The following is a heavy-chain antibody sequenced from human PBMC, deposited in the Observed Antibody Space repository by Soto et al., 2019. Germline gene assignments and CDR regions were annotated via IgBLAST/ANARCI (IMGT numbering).Heavy chain of an antibody. CDR3: ATAAIMLRWFDP. CDR2: INHSGST. CDR1: GGSFSGYY. D-gene: IGHD2-8*01. V-gene: IGHV4-34*01. J-gene: IGHJ5*02. Sequence: SEMLSLTCAVYGGSFSGYYWSWIRQPPGKGLEWIGEINHSGSTNYNPSLKSRVTISVDTSKNQFSLKLSSVTAADTAVYYCATAAIMLRWFDPWGQGTLVTVSS.